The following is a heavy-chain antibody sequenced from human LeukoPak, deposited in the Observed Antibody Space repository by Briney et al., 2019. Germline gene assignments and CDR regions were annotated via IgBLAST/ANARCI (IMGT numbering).Heavy chain of an antibody. Sequence: GRSLRLSCAASGFTFSSYGMHWVRQAPGKGLEWVAVIWYDGSNKYYADSVKGRFTISRDNSKNTLYLQMNSLRAEDTAVYYCARDPSVVTPLDTYFDYWGQGTLSPSPQ. D-gene: IGHD4-23*01. V-gene: IGHV3-33*01. CDR3: ARDPSVVTPLDTYFDY. CDR2: IWYDGSNK. CDR1: GFTFSSYG. J-gene: IGHJ4*02.